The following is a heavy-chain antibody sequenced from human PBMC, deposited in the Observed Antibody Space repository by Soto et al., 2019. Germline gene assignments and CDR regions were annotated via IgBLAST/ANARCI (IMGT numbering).Heavy chain of an antibody. CDR3: TKRRNVLRFLEWSSGMEV. V-gene: IGHV3-30*18. CDR1: GFTFSNYS. J-gene: IGHJ6*02. CDR2: ISDDGSNK. Sequence: PGGSLRLSCAASGFTFSNYSMHWVRQAPGKGLEWVAFISDDGSNKYYADSMKGRFTMSRDNSKRTLYLQMSSLRVEDTAVYYCTKRRNVLRFLEWSSGMEVWGQGTTVTVSS. D-gene: IGHD3-3*01.